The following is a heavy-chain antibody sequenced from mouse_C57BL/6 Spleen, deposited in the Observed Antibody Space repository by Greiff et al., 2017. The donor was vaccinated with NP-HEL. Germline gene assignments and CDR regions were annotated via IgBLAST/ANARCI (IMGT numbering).Heavy chain of an antibody. CDR3: ARDYAGYVDV. CDR2: ISSGGSYT. Sequence: EVQLVESGGDLVKPGGSLKLSCAASGFTFSSYGMSWVRQTPDKRLEWVATISSGGSYTYYPYSVKGRFTISRDNAKNTLYLQMSSLKSEDTAMQYCARDYAGYVDVWGTGTTVTVSS. J-gene: IGHJ1*03. CDR1: GFTFSSYG. D-gene: IGHD1-1*01. V-gene: IGHV5-6*01.